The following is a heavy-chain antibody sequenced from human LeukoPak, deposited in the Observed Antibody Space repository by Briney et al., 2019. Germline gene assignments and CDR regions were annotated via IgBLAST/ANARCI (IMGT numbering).Heavy chain of an antibody. Sequence: SETLSLTCSVSSGSISTSNYYWGWVRQPPGKGLEWIGEINHSGSTNYNPSLKSRVTISVDTSKNQFSLKLSSVTAADTAVYYCARSGYSSGWYVSAPPFDYWGQGTLVTVSS. V-gene: IGHV4-39*07. D-gene: IGHD6-19*01. CDR3: ARSGYSSGWYVSAPPFDY. CDR1: SGSISTSNYY. CDR2: INHSGST. J-gene: IGHJ4*02.